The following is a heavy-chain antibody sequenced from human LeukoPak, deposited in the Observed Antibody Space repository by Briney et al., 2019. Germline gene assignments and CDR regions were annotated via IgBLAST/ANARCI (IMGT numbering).Heavy chain of an antibody. CDR1: GGSISSYY. V-gene: IGHV4-59*01. Sequence: SETLSLTCTVSGGSISSYYWSWIRQPPGKGLEWIGYIYYSGSTSYNPSLKSRVAISVDTSKNQFSLKLSSVTAADTAVYYCARGESSSWGPHFDYGGQGTLVTVPS. CDR3: ARGESSSWGPHFDY. J-gene: IGHJ4*02. CDR2: IYYSGST. D-gene: IGHD6-13*01.